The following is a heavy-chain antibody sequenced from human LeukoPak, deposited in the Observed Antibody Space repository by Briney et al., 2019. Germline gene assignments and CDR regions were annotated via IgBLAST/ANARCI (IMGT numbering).Heavy chain of an antibody. CDR3: MSYAGRSDDY. CDR1: GFTFSRYS. J-gene: IGHJ4*02. D-gene: IGHD3-16*01. V-gene: IGHV3-21*01. CDR2: ISSSSSYR. Sequence: GGSLRLSCAASGFTFSRYSMNWVRQAPGKGLEWVSSISSSSSYRYYADSVKGRFTISIHNAKNSLHLQMNSLRAEDTAVYYCMSYAGRSDDYWGQGTLVTVSS.